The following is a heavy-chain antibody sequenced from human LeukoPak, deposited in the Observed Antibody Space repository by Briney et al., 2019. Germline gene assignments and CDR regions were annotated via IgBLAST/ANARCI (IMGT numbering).Heavy chain of an antibody. CDR1: GFTFRSYD. D-gene: IGHD3-10*01. CDR3: AKDRVFELWFEEASPYYFDY. V-gene: IGHV3-13*01. J-gene: IGHJ4*02. CDR2: IGTAGDS. Sequence: PGGSLRLSCAASGFTFRSYDMHWVRHATGKGLERVSAIGTAGDSYHPGSVKGRFTISRDISKNTLYPQMNSLRAEDTAVYYCAKDRVFELWFEEASPYYFDYWGQGTLVTVSS.